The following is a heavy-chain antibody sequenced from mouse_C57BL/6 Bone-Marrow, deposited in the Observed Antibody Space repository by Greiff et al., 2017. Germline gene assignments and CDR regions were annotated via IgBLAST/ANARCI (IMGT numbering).Heavy chain of an antibody. CDR3: AILLPVLGAY. V-gene: IGHV1-74*01. CDR2: IHPSDSDP. Sequence: QVQLQQPGAELVKPGASVTVSCKASGYTFTSYWMHWVKQRPGQGLEWIGRIHPSDSDPNYNQKFKGKAPLLVDKSSSTAYMQLGSLTSEDSAVYYWAILLPVLGAYWGQGTLVTVSA. CDR1: GYTFTSYW. D-gene: IGHD1-1*01. J-gene: IGHJ3*01.